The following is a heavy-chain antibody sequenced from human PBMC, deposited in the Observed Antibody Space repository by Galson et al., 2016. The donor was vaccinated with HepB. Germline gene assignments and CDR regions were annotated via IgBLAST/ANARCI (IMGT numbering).Heavy chain of an antibody. D-gene: IGHD5-12*01. CDR2: IIPMFGTT. J-gene: IGHJ4*02. CDR1: GSTFSPYA. Sequence: SVKVSCKASGSTFSPYAINWVRQAPGQGLEWMGGIIPMFGTTHYARKFQDRVTVTADESTSTAYMDLSSLTSADTAVYYCARASGRGYDLSPFDSWGQGTLVTVSS. V-gene: IGHV1-69*13. CDR3: ARASGRGYDLSPFDS.